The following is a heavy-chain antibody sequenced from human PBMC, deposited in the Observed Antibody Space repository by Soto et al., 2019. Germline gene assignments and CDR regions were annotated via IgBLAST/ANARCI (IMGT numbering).Heavy chain of an antibody. Sequence: GESLKISCKGSGYSFTSYWIGWVRQMPGKGLEWMGIIYPGDSDTRYSPSFQGQVTISADKSISTAYLQWSSLKASDTAMHYCARGADILTGYYPPLPDYWGQGTLVTVSS. CDR3: ARGADILTGYYPPLPDY. D-gene: IGHD3-9*01. V-gene: IGHV5-51*01. CDR2: IYPGDSDT. CDR1: GYSFTSYW. J-gene: IGHJ4*02.